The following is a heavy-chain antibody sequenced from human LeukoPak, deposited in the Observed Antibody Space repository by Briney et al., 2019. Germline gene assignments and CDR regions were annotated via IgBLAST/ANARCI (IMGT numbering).Heavy chain of an antibody. J-gene: IGHJ4*02. CDR3: TRMTAGHDY. Sequence: KPSETLSLTCSVSGVSFDDYYWRWVRQTPGKGLEWSGEINHSGYTNDSPSLKGRVTLSIDTSRKQFSLNLRSVTVVDTGIYYCTRMTAGHDYWGQGTLVTVSS. CDR1: GVSFDDYY. CDR2: INHSGYT. V-gene: IGHV4-34*01. D-gene: IGHD2-21*02.